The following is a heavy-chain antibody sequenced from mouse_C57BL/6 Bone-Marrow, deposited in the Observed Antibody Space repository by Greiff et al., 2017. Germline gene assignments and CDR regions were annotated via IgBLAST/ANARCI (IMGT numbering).Heavy chain of an antibody. CDR3: ARNDGYWGDAMDY. CDR1: GYTFTSYW. Sequence: QVQLQQSGAELVMPGASVKLSCTASGYTFTSYWMHWVKQRPGQGLEWIGEIDPSDSYTNYNQKFKGKSTLTVDKSSSTAYMQRSSLTSEDSAVYYCARNDGYWGDAMDYWGQGTSVTVSS. CDR2: IDPSDSYT. J-gene: IGHJ4*01. D-gene: IGHD2-3*01. V-gene: IGHV1-69*01.